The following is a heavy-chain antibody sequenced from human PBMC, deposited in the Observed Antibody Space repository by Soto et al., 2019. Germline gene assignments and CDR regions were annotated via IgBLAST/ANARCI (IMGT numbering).Heavy chain of an antibody. CDR2: IYYSGST. Sequence: QVQLQESGPGLVKPSQTLTLTCTVSGGSISSGDYYWSWIRQPPGKGLEWIGYIYYSGSTYYNPSLKSRVTISVDTSKNQFSLKLSSVTAADTAVYYCARDPASIAARPGVYYYYGMDVWDQGTTVTVSS. CDR1: GGSISSGDYY. CDR3: ARDPASIAARPGVYYYYGMDV. D-gene: IGHD6-6*01. J-gene: IGHJ6*02. V-gene: IGHV4-30-4*01.